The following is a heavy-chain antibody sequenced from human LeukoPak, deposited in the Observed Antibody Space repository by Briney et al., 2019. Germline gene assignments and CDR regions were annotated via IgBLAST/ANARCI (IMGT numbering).Heavy chain of an antibody. Sequence: SEALSLTCTVSGASINSGHYYWSWIRQHPGKGLEWIGYIYFSGTTYYNPSLRSRVTISVDTSKNQFSLKLSSVTAADTAVYYCARDPAPYCSSGNCYGAFDIWGQGTMVTASS. J-gene: IGHJ3*02. D-gene: IGHD2-2*01. CDR1: GASINSGHYY. CDR3: ARDPAPYCSSGNCYGAFDI. CDR2: IYFSGTT. V-gene: IGHV4-31*03.